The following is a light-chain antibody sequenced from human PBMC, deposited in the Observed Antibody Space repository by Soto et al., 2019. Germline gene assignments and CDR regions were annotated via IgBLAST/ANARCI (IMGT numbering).Light chain of an antibody. Sequence: IVLTQSPATLSLSPWERATLSCRASQSVSSSYLAWYQQKPGQAPRLLIYDASDRATGIPARFSGSGSGTDFTLTISSLEPEDFAVYYCQQRSNWPPSITFGQGTRLEIK. J-gene: IGKJ5*01. CDR2: DAS. V-gene: IGKV3-11*01. CDR1: QSVSSSY. CDR3: QQRSNWPPSIT.